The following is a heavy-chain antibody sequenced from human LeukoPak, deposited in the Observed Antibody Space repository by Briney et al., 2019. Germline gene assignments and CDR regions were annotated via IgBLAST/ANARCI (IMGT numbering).Heavy chain of an antibody. D-gene: IGHD1-26*01. Sequence: SETLSLTCAVYGGSFSGYYWSWIRQPPGKGLEWIGEINHSGSTNYNPSLKSRVTISVDTSKNQFSLKLSSVTAADTAVYYRARGPVGSPVGYWGQGTLVTVSS. V-gene: IGHV4-34*01. J-gene: IGHJ4*02. CDR3: ARGPVGSPVGY. CDR2: INHSGST. CDR1: GGSFSGYY.